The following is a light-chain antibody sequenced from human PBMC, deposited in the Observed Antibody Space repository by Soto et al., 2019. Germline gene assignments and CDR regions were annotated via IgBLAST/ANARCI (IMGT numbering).Light chain of an antibody. CDR1: QSISINY. J-gene: IGKJ4*01. CDR2: GAS. V-gene: IGKV3-20*01. CDR3: QQFRSSPLT. Sequence: IELTQSPGTLSLSLGERATLSCRARQSISINYLAWYQQKPGQAPRLLIYGASSRASGIPDRFSGSGSGTDFTLTISRVEPEDFAVYYCQQFRSSPLTFGGGTKVDIK.